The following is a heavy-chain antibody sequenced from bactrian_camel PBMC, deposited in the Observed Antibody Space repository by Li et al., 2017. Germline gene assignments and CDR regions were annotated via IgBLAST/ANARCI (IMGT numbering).Heavy chain of an antibody. CDR2: VARDGST. CDR1: GDTISRYC. D-gene: IGHD2*01. Sequence: QVQLVESGGGSVQVGGSLRLSCVASGDTISRYCMGWFRQIPDKEREGVAVVARDGSTTYSDSVEGRFTISRDNAQNTLYLQMDNLQPEDTAMYYCGAERPGISSCRHSYSVHIAAGGKPAFAYWGHGPEVTVS. CDR3: GAERPGISSCRHSYSVHIAAGGKPAFAY. V-gene: IGHV3S53*01. J-gene: IGHJ4*01.